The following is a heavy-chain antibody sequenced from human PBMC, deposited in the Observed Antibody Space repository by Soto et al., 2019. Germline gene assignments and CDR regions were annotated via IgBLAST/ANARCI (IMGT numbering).Heavy chain of an antibody. CDR2: ISSNGGST. CDR1: GFTFSSYA. CDR3: ARGVPYLTGPTDY. D-gene: IGHD2-2*01. J-gene: IGHJ4*02. Sequence: PGGSLRLSCAASGFTFSSYAMHWVRQAPGKGLEYVSAISSNGGSTYYANSVKGRFTISRDNSKNTLYLQMGSLRAEDMAVYYCARGVPYLTGPTDYWGQGTLVTVSS. V-gene: IGHV3-64*01.